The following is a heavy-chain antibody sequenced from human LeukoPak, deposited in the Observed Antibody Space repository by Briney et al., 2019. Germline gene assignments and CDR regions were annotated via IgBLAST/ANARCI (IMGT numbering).Heavy chain of an antibody. CDR2: IIPILGIA. J-gene: IGHJ4*02. CDR1: GGTFSSYA. CDR3: ARGRGYSGYALDY. Sequence: GASVEVSCKASGGTFSSYAISWVRQAPGQGLEWMGRIIPILGIANYAQKFQGRVTVTADKSTSTAYMELSSLRSEDTAVYYCARGRGYSGYALDYWGQGTLVTVSS. D-gene: IGHD5-12*01. V-gene: IGHV1-69*04.